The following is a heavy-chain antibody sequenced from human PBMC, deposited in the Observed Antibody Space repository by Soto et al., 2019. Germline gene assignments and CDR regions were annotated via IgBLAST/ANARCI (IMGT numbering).Heavy chain of an antibody. V-gene: IGHV3-23*01. CDR2: IGGSGSRS. D-gene: IGHD3-3*01. CDR1: GFTFSSYA. CDR3: AKGYDFWSGYPSYYGMDV. J-gene: IGHJ6*02. Sequence: GGSLRLSCTASGFTFSSYAMRWVRQAPGKGLEWVSSIGGSGSRSYYADSVKGRFTISRDNSKNTLYLQMNSLRAEDTAVYYCAKGYDFWSGYPSYYGMDVWGQGTTVTVSS.